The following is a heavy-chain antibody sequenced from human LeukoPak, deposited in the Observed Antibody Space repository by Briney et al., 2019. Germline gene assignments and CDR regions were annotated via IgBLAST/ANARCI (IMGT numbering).Heavy chain of an antibody. D-gene: IGHD3-3*01. CDR1: GGSISSYY. CDR2: IYYSGST. Sequence: PSETLSLTCTVSGGSISSYYWSWIRQPPGEGLEWIGYIYYSGSTNYNPSLKSRVTISVDTSKNQFSLKLSSVTAADTAVYYCARHSNYDFWSGYYGGGNWFDPWGQGTLVTVSS. CDR3: ARHSNYDFWSGYYGGGNWFDP. J-gene: IGHJ5*02. V-gene: IGHV4-59*08.